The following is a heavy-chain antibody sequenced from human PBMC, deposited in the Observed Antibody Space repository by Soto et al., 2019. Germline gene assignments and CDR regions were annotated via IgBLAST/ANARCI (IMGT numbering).Heavy chain of an antibody. J-gene: IGHJ5*02. CDR2: IYYIGAY. V-gene: IGHV4-59*02. CDR1: GASVSSYY. Sequence: QVQLQQSGPGLVRPSETLSLSCSVSGASVSSYYWSWVRQPPGKGLEWIGYIYYIGAYNYNPSLTSRVTISVDTSKTQFSLKLTSVTAADKAVYYCARTPETRDWLDPWGQGTLVTVSS. D-gene: IGHD1-7*01. CDR3: ARTPETRDWLDP.